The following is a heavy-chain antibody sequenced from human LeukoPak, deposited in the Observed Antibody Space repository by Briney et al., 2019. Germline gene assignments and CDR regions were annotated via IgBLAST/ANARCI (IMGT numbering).Heavy chain of an antibody. CDR3: AKDPNYYGSGSSHGTFFGY. CDR2: IGTAGDT. J-gene: IGHJ4*02. D-gene: IGHD3-10*01. Sequence: GGSLRLSCAASGFTFSSYDMHWVRQATGKGLEWVSAIGTAGDTYYPGSVKGRFTISRDNSKNTLYLQMNSLRAEDTAVYYCAKDPNYYGSGSSHGTFFGYWGQGTLVTVSS. V-gene: IGHV3-13*01. CDR1: GFTFSSYD.